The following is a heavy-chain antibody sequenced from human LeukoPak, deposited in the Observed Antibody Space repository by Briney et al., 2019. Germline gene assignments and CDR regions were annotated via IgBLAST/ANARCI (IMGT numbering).Heavy chain of an antibody. D-gene: IGHD4-17*01. J-gene: IGHJ5*02. V-gene: IGHV4-4*07. CDR2: IFPSGST. CDR1: GGSISNYF. Sequence: SETLSLTCTVPGGSISNYFWSWLRQPAGKGLEWVGRIFPSGSTNYNSSLKSRVTMSVDTSKNQFSLKLSSMTAADTAVYYCVIFVRGSDYALFDPWGQGTLVTVSS. CDR3: VIFVRGSDYALFDP.